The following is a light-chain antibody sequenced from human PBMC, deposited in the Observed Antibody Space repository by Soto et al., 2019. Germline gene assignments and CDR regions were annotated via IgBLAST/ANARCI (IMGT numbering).Light chain of an antibody. V-gene: IGKV1-5*01. J-gene: IGKJ1*01. Sequence: DIQITQSPSTVSASVGDRVTITCRASQSISSWLAWYQQKPGKAPKLLIYDASSLESGVPSRFSGSGSGTEFTLTISSLQPDDFATYYCQQYMSYSFGQGTKVDIK. CDR3: QQYMSYS. CDR1: QSISSW. CDR2: DAS.